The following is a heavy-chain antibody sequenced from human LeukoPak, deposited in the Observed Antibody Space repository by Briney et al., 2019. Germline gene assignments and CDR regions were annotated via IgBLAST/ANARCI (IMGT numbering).Heavy chain of an antibody. Sequence: GGSLRLSCAASGFTFSSYGMHWVRQAPGKGLEWVAFIRYDGSNKYYADSVKGRFTISRDNSKNTLYLQMNSLRAEDTAVYYCAKDRSRWDSSGWYPPQYYYYYMDVWGKGTTVTISS. CDR3: AKDRSRWDSSGWYPPQYYYYYMDV. CDR1: GFTFSSYG. V-gene: IGHV3-30*02. D-gene: IGHD6-19*01. J-gene: IGHJ6*03. CDR2: IRYDGSNK.